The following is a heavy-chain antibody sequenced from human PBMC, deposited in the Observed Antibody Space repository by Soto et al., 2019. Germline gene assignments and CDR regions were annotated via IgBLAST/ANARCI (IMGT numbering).Heavy chain of an antibody. D-gene: IGHD3-9*01. CDR1: GYSFSTYD. CDR2: ISPKNGNT. Sequence: WASVKVSCKASGYSFSTYDISWLRQAPGQGPEWMGRISPKNGNTNYAQSFQDRVTMTADTSSSTAYMELRGLRSDDTANYYCATSYDTGFDPWGQGTLVTVSS. CDR3: ATSYDTGFDP. J-gene: IGHJ5*02. V-gene: IGHV1-18*04.